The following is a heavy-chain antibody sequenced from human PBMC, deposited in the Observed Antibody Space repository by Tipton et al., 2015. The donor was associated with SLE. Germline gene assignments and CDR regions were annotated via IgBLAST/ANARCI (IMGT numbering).Heavy chain of an antibody. CDR3: ARDDSTNFDC. D-gene: IGHD3-9*01. V-gene: IGHV4-34*01. CDR1: GGSFSGYY. CDR2: INHSGST. Sequence: GLVKPSETLSLTCAVYGGSFSGYYWSWIRQPPGKGLEWIGEINHSGSTNYNPSLKSRVTISVDTSKNQFSLKLSSVTAADTAVYYCARDDSTNFDCWGQGTLVTVSS. J-gene: IGHJ4*02.